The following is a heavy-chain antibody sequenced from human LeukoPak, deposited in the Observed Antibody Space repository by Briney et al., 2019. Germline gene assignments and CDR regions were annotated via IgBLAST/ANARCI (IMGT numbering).Heavy chain of an antibody. V-gene: IGHV5-51*01. Sequence: GESLKISCKGSGYSFTSYWIGWVRQMPGKGLEWMGIIYPGDSDTRYSPSFQGQVTISADKSISTAYLQWSSLKASDTAMYYRARGYCSSTSCYKPFDYWDQGTLVTVSS. CDR1: GYSFTSYW. CDR3: ARGYCSSTSCYKPFDY. CDR2: IYPGDSDT. J-gene: IGHJ4*02. D-gene: IGHD2-2*01.